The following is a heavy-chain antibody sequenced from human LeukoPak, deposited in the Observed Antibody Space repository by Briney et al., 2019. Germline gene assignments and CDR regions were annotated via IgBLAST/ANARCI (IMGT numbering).Heavy chain of an antibody. CDR3: ARALGNYAYYYYYMDV. D-gene: IGHD1-7*01. CDR2: INTNTGNP. V-gene: IGHV7-4-1*02. Sequence: ASVKVSCKASGYTFTSYAMNWVRQAPGQGLEGMGCINTNTGNPTYAQGFTGRFVFSLDTSVSTAYLQISSLKAEDTAVYYCARALGNYAYYYYYMDVWGKGTTVTVSS. CDR1: GYTFTSYA. J-gene: IGHJ6*03.